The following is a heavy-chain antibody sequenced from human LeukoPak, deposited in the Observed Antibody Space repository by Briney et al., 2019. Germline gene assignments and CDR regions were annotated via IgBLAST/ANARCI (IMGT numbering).Heavy chain of an antibody. CDR3: ARVAKYSGSWYLGPRGDYYFDY. J-gene: IGHJ4*02. Sequence: TSETLSLTCAVYGGSFSGYYWSWIRQPPGKGLEWIGEINHSGSTNYNPSLKSRVTISVDTSKNQFSLKLSSVTAADTAVYYCARVAKYSGSWYLGPRGDYYFDYWGQGTLVTVSP. CDR1: GGSFSGYY. CDR2: INHSGST. V-gene: IGHV4-34*01. D-gene: IGHD6-13*01.